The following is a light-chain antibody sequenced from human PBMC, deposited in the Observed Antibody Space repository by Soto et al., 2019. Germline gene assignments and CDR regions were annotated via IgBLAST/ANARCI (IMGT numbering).Light chain of an antibody. V-gene: IGKV1-5*03. CDR1: QTISNR. CDR2: KAS. Sequence: DIQMTQSPSTLSASVGDRVTITCRASQTISNRLAWYQQKPGKAPKLLIYKASSLESGVPSRFSGSGSGTEFTLTLSSLQPDDFATYYCQQSNDYPITFGQGTRLEIK. CDR3: QQSNDYPIT. J-gene: IGKJ5*01.